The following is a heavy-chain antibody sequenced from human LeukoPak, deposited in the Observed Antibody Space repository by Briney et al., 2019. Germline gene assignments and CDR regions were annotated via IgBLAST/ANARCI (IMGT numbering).Heavy chain of an antibody. J-gene: IGHJ4*02. CDR2: IKSKNDGGTT. D-gene: IGHD5-18*01. V-gene: IGHV3-15*01. CDR1: GLTFSNAW. Sequence: GGSLRLSCAASGLTFSNAWMSWVRQAPGKGLEWVGRIKSKNDGGTTDYAAPVKGRFTISRGDSKNTLNLQMNSVKTEDTAVYYCTTLGYSYASYWGQGTLVTVSS. CDR3: TTLGYSYASY.